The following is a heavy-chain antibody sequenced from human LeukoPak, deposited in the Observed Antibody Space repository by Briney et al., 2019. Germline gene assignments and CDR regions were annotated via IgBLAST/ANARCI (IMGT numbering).Heavy chain of an antibody. CDR1: GFTFSSYA. CDR3: ARQRVVYYYYYGMDV. Sequence: PGWSLRLSCAASGFTFSSYAMHWVRQAPGKGLEWVAVISYDGSNKYYADSVKGGFTISSDNSKNTTYLQMKSLRAEDTAVYYCARQRVVYYYYYGMDVWGKGTTVTVSS. J-gene: IGHJ6*04. CDR2: ISYDGSNK. V-gene: IGHV3-30*04.